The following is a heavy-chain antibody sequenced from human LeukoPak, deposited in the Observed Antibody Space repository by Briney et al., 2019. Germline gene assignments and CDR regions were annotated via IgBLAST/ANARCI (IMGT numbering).Heavy chain of an antibody. V-gene: IGHV1-46*01. CDR1: GYTFTGYY. D-gene: IGHD3-16*01. Sequence: ASVKVSCKTSGYTFTGYYLFWVRQAPGQGLEWMGIINPSGGGTRYGQKFQGRVTMTRDTSMSTVYMELTSLRSEDTAVYYCACGAGGFDYWGQGTLVTVSS. CDR2: INPSGGGT. J-gene: IGHJ4*02. CDR3: ACGAGGFDY.